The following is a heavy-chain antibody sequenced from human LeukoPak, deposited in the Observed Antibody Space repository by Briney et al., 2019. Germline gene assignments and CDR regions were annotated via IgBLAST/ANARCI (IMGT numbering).Heavy chain of an antibody. V-gene: IGHV5-51*01. CDR1: GYSFTTYW. CDR2: IYPGDSDT. D-gene: IGHD6-6*01. CDR3: ARGSSSSLEYFDY. J-gene: IGHJ4*02. Sequence: GESLKISCKGSGYSFTTYWIGWVRQMPGKGLEWMAIIYPGDSDTRYSPSFQGQVTVSADESVSTAYLQWSSLKAADTAMYYCARGSSSSLEYFDYWGQGTLVTVSS.